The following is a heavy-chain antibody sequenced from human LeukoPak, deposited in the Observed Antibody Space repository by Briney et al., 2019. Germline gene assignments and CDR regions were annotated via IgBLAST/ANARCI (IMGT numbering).Heavy chain of an antibody. CDR2: IYYSGST. J-gene: IGHJ6*03. V-gene: IGHV4-34*01. CDR3: AKTSDYYYYMDV. D-gene: IGHD3-10*01. Sequence: SETLSLTCAVYGGSFSGYYWGWIRQPPGKGLEWIGSIYYSGSTYYNPSLKSRVTLSVDTSKNQFSLKLSSVTAADTAVYYCAKTSDYYYYMDVWGKGTTVTVSS. CDR1: GGSFSGYY.